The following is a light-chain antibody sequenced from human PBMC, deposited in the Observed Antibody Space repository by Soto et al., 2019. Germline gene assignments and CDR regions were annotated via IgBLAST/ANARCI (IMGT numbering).Light chain of an antibody. V-gene: IGLV1-47*01. J-gene: IGLJ3*02. Sequence: QPVLTQPPSASGTPGQRVTISCSGSSSNIGSNYVYWYQQLPGTAPKLLIYRSDQRPSGVPDRFSGSKSGTSASLAIAGLRSEDEADYYCAAWDDSLSECVFGGGTKLTVL. CDR2: RSD. CDR3: AAWDDSLSECV. CDR1: SSNIGSNY.